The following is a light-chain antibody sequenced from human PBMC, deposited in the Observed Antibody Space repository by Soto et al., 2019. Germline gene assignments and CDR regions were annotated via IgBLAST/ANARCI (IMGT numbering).Light chain of an antibody. CDR2: GAS. J-gene: IGKJ1*01. CDR1: HSVTSNY. CDR3: QQYGSSLTT. V-gene: IGKV3-20*01. Sequence: EIVLPQSPGTLSLSPGERATLSCRASHSVTSNYLAWYQQKPGQAPRLLFFGASIRATGIPDRFSGSGSGTDFALTIGRLEPEDSAVYHCQQYGSSLTTFGQGTKVEIK.